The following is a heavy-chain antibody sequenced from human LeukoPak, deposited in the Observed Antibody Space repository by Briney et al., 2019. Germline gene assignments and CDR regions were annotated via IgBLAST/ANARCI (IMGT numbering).Heavy chain of an antibody. J-gene: IGHJ4*02. CDR2: ISSSSYI. CDR1: GFTFSSYR. CDR3: AKESSGGWFFDY. Sequence: GGSLRLSCAASGFTFSSYRMNWVRQAPGKGLEWVSSISSSSYIYYADSVKGRFTISRDNSKNSLYLQMNSLRTEDTAVYYCAKESSGGWFFDYWGQGTLVTVSS. D-gene: IGHD2-15*01. V-gene: IGHV3-21*04.